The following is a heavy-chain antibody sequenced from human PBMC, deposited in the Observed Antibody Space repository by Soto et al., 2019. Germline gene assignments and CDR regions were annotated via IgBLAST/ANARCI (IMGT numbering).Heavy chain of an antibody. CDR2: IHHRKGP. J-gene: IGHJ4*02. V-gene: IGHV4-4*02. Sequence: QVQLEESGPGLVKPSGTLSLTCAVAGDSISSDKWWRGVRQPPGRGLEWIGEIHHRKGPYFSPSLKIRITMSVEKARNQFSRTVISMTAAYTAVDYCARGGDWKFDYWGQGSLVTVSS. CDR3: ARGGDWKFDY. CDR1: GDSISSDKW. D-gene: IGHD2-21*02.